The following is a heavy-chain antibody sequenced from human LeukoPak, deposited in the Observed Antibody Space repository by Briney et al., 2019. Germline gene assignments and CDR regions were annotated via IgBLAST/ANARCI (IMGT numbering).Heavy chain of an antibody. CDR3: ARALRLYYYYYHMDV. D-gene: IGHD2-15*01. V-gene: IGHV4-59*12. J-gene: IGHJ6*03. CDR2: IYYSGST. Sequence: SETLSLTCTVSGGSISNYYWNWIRQPPGKGLEWIGYIYYSGSTNYNPSLKSRVTISVDTSKNQFSLKLSSVTAADTAVYYCARALRLYYYYYHMDVWGKGTTVTVSS. CDR1: GGSISNYY.